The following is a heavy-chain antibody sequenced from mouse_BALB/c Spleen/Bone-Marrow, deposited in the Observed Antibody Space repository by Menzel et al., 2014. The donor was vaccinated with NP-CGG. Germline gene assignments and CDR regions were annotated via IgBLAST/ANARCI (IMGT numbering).Heavy chain of an antibody. Sequence: QVQLQQSGAELVKPGASVKLSCKASGYNFTSYYMYWVKQRPGQGLEWIGEINPSNGGTNFNEKFKSKATLTVDKSSSTAYMQLSSLTSEDSAVYYCTRSGTSWLRRSWYFDVWGAGTTVTVSS. CDR2: INPSNGGT. V-gene: IGHV1S81*02. CDR3: TRSGTSWLRRSWYFDV. J-gene: IGHJ1*01. D-gene: IGHD2-2*01. CDR1: GYNFTSYY.